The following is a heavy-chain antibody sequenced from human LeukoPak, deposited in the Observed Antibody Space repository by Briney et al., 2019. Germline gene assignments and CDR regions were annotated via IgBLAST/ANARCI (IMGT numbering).Heavy chain of an antibody. V-gene: IGHV4-34*01. CDR3: ARGRYLTTWGGAAAGFLDY. CDR1: GGSFSGYY. D-gene: IGHD6-13*01. Sequence: SETLSLTCAGSGGSFSGYYWNWIRQPPGKGLEWRGEINHSGSTNYNPSLRSRVTISVDTSQKQSSLRLSSVTAADTAVYYCARGRYLTTWGGAAAGFLDYWGQGTLVTVST. J-gene: IGHJ4*02. CDR2: INHSGST.